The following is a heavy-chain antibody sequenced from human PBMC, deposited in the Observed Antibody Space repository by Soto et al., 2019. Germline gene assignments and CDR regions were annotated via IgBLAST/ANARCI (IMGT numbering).Heavy chain of an antibody. CDR3: ARSGYYGSGSYYYYYGMDV. J-gene: IGHJ6*02. V-gene: IGHV1-3*01. D-gene: IGHD3-10*01. Sequence: ASVKVSGKASGYSFTICAMHCVLQSRRQRREWMGWINAGNGNTKYSQKFQGRVTITRDTSASTAYMELSSLRSEDTAVYYCARSGYYGSGSYYYYYGMDVWGQGTTVTVSS. CDR1: GYSFTICA. CDR2: INAGNGNT.